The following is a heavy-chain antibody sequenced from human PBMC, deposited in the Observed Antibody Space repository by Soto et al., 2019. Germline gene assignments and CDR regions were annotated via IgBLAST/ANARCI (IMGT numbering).Heavy chain of an antibody. CDR3: ARDYLSSKLSLSYFDF. CDR1: GYSFISHY. J-gene: IGHJ4*02. CDR2: INPSGGSA. V-gene: IGHV1-46*01. Sequence: ASVKVSCKASGYSFISHYIHWVRQAPGQGLEWMGFINPSGGSATLAQKFQGRVTMTRDTSTTTVYMELSSLRSEDAAVYYCARDYLSSKLSLSYFDFWGQGTLVNVSS. D-gene: IGHD2-2*01.